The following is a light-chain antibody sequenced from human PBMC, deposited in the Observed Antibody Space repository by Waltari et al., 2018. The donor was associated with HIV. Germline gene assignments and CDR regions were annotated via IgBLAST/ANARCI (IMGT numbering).Light chain of an antibody. V-gene: IGLV2-14*01. J-gene: IGLJ1*01. CDR1: SSDVGGYNY. CDR3: SSYTSSSTPYV. CDR2: EVS. Sequence: QSALTQPASVSGSPGQSITISCHGTSSDVGGYNYVPWYQQHPGKAPKLMIYEVSNRPSGVSNRFSGSKSGNTASLTISGLQAEDEADYYCSSYTSSSTPYVFGTGTKVTVL.